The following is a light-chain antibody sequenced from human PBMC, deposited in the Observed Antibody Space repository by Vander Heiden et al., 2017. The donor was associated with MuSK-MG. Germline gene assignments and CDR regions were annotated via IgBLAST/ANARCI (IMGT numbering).Light chain of an antibody. Sequence: EILLTQYPATLSLSPGERATLSCSASQSVSRYLAWYQQKPGQAPRLLVYDASNRATDIQARFSGSGDGTDVTLTISNREPEDFAVYYCQQRANGHPVSTFGGGTKVEIK. CDR2: DAS. CDR1: QSVSRY. V-gene: IGKV3-11*01. CDR3: QQRANGHPVST. J-gene: IGKJ4*01.